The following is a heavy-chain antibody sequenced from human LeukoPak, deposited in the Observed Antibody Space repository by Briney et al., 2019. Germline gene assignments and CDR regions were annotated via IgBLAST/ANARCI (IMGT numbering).Heavy chain of an antibody. CDR2: ISAYNGNT. CDR3: ARDTSYDFWSGYRGKYFDY. D-gene: IGHD3-3*01. V-gene: IGHV1-18*01. Sequence: GASVKVSCKASGYPFTSYGISWVRQAPGQGLECMGWISAYNGNTNYAQKLQGRVTMTTDTSTSTAYMELRSLRSDDTAVYYCARDTSYDFWSGYRGKYFDYWGQGTLVTVSS. CDR1: GYPFTSYG. J-gene: IGHJ4*02.